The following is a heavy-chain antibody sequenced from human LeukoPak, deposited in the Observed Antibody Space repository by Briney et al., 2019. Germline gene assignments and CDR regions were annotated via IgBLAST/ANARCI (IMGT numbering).Heavy chain of an antibody. CDR2: INSDGSST. V-gene: IGHV3-74*01. J-gene: IGHJ6*03. CDR3: ARGSYSSSRRLGLGLNYYYYMDV. Sequence: PGGSLRLSCAASGFTFSSYWMHWVRQAPGKGLVWVSRINSDGSSTSYADSVKGRFTISRDNAKNTLYLQMNSLRAEDTAVYYCARGSYSSSRRLGLGLNYYYYMDVWGKGTTVTVSS. D-gene: IGHD6-13*01. CDR1: GFTFSSYW.